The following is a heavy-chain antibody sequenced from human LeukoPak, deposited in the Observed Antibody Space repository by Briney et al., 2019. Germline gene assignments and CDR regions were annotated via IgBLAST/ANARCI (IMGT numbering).Heavy chain of an antibody. CDR1: GFTFSSYG. D-gene: IGHD3-22*01. J-gene: IGHJ4*02. V-gene: IGHV3-30*06. Sequence: QTGGSLRLSCAASGFTFSSYGMHWVRQAPGKGLEWVAVISYDGSNKYYADSVKGRFTISRDNSKNTLYLQMNSLRAEDTAVYYCARGYYYDSSGYSPTDYWGQGTLVTVSS. CDR2: ISYDGSNK. CDR3: ARGYYYDSSGYSPTDY.